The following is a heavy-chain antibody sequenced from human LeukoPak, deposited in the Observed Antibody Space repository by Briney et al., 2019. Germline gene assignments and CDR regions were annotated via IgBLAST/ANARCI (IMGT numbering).Heavy chain of an antibody. CDR3: ARVGRRSGPFDY. J-gene: IGHJ4*02. Sequence: GGSLRLSCAASGFTFSSYWMHWVRQAPGEGLVWVSRINSDGSSTSYADSVKGRFTISRDNAKNTLYLQMNSLRAEDTAVYYCARVGRRSGPFDYWGQGTLVTVSS. CDR2: INSDGSST. V-gene: IGHV3-74*01. CDR1: GFTFSSYW. D-gene: IGHD2-15*01.